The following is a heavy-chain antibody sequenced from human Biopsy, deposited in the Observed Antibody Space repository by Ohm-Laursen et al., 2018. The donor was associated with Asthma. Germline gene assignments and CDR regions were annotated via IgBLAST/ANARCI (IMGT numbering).Heavy chain of an antibody. D-gene: IGHD4-17*01. V-gene: IGHV3-48*02. J-gene: IGHJ4*02. Sequence: LRLSCAASGFTFSSYSMNWVRQAPGKGLEWVSYISSSSSTIYYADSVKGRFTISRDNAKNSLYLQMSSLRDEDTAVYYCARPRWGPYGYWGQGTLVTVSS. CDR2: ISSSSSTI. CDR1: GFTFSSYS. CDR3: ARPRWGPYGY.